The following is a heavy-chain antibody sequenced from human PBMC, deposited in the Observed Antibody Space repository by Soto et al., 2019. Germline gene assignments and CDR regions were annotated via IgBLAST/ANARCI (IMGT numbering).Heavy chain of an antibody. CDR2: ISASGDRT. CDR1: GFTLTNYA. J-gene: IGHJ3*01. D-gene: IGHD5-12*01. CDR3: EGSWT. Sequence: EVQLLVSGGGSVQPGGSLRLSCEVSGFTLTNYAMSWVRQAQGTGLEWVSQISASGDRTYYADSVKGRFTISKDSSKNTLFLQMNSLRGEDSAVYYCEGSWTWGQGTMVNVSS. V-gene: IGHV3-23*01.